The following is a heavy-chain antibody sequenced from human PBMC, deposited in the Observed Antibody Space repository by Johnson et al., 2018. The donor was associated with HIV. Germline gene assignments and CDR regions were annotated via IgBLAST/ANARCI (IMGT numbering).Heavy chain of an antibody. J-gene: IGHJ3*02. D-gene: IGHD3-16*01. CDR3: GGSRGGNETLDI. CDR1: GFTVSSNY. Sequence: VQLVESGGGLIQPGGSLRLSCAASGFTVSSNYMNWVRQAPGKGLEWVSVIYSGGTTYYADSVKGRFTISRDNSKNTQYLPMNSLRAEDTAVYYCGGSRGGNETLDIGGQGTMVTVSS. V-gene: IGHV3-53*01. CDR2: IYSGGTT.